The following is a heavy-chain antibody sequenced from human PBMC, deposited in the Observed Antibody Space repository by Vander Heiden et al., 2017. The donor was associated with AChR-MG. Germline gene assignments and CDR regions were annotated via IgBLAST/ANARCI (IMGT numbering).Heavy chain of an antibody. D-gene: IGHD2-15*01. Sequence: QVQLVQSGAEVKKPGSSVKVSCKASGGPFSSYAISWVRQAPGQGLEWMGGIIPIFGTANYAQKFQGRVTITADESTSTAYMELSSLRSEDTAVYYCARDPGYCSGGSCYTAGSWGQGTLVTVS. J-gene: IGHJ5*02. CDR3: ARDPGYCSGGSCYTAGS. CDR2: IIPIFGTA. V-gene: IGHV1-69*01. CDR1: GGPFSSYA.